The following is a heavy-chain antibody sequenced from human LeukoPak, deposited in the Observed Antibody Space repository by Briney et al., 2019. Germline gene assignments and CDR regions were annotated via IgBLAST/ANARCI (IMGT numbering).Heavy chain of an antibody. V-gene: IGHV3-33*01. CDR2: IWYDGSEE. D-gene: IGHD3-10*01. CDR1: GFTFSRYG. CDR3: ARGSGLVVRGDYFDY. J-gene: IGHJ4*02. Sequence: AGGSLRLSCAASGFTFSRYGMHWVRQAPGKGLEWVAIIWYDGSEEYYGDSVKGRVTISRDNSKNMVYLQMNSLRGEDTAVYYCARGSGLVVRGDYFDYWGQGTLVTVSS.